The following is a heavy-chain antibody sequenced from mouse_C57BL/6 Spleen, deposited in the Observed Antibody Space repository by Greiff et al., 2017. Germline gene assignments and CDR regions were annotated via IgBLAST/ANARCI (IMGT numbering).Heavy chain of an antibody. D-gene: IGHD1-2*01. CDR2: ISYDGSN. CDR3: ARVDYGPDY. Sequence: EVQLKESGPGLVKPSQSLSLTCSVTGYSITSGYYWNWIRQFPGNKLEWMGYISYDGSNNYNPSLKNRISITRDTSKNQFFLKLNSVTTEDTATYYCARVDYGPDYWGQGTTLTVSS. V-gene: IGHV3-6*01. CDR1: GYSITSGYY. J-gene: IGHJ2*01.